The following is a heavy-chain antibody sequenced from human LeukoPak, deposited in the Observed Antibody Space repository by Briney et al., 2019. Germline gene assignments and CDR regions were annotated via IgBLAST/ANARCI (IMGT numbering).Heavy chain of an antibody. J-gene: IGHJ4*02. Sequence: PSETLSLTCTVSGGSINTYHWSWIRQPPGKGLEWIGYIYHSGSTYYNPSLKSRVTISVDRSKNQFSLKLSSVTAADTAVYYCAREAYNFDYWGQGTLVTVSS. CDR2: IYHSGST. CDR1: GGSINTYH. CDR3: AREAYNFDY. V-gene: IGHV4-59*12. D-gene: IGHD2-21*01.